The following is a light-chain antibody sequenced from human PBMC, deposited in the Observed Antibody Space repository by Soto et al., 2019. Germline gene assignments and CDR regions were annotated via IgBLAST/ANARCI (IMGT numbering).Light chain of an antibody. J-gene: IGLJ2*01. Sequence: QPVLTQPPSASGTPGQRVTISCSGSSSNIGRNTVNWYQQLPRTAPKLLMYNNNQRPSGVPDRFSGSKSGTSASLAISGLQSEDEADYYCAAWDDRFGGVFGGGTKLTVL. CDR3: AAWDDRFGGV. V-gene: IGLV1-44*01. CDR2: NNN. CDR1: SSNIGRNT.